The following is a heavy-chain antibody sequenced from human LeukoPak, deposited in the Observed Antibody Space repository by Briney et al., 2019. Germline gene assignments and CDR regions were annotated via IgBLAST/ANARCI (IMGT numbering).Heavy chain of an antibody. CDR1: GGSISSYY. CDR2: IYYSGST. D-gene: IGHD4-11*01. Sequence: SKTLSLTCTVSGGSISSYYWSWIRQPPGKGLEWIGYIYYSGSTNYNPSLKSRVTISVDTSKNQFSLKLSSVTAADTAVYYCARMKGTTVKSSYYFDYWGQGTLVTVSS. J-gene: IGHJ4*02. V-gene: IGHV4-59*01. CDR3: ARMKGTTVKSSYYFDY.